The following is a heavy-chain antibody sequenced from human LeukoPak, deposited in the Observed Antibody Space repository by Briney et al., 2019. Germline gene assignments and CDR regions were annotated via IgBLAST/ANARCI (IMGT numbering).Heavy chain of an antibody. CDR2: INPSDGGT. CDR3: ARDTRTMTAVTRGQHYYYGLDV. V-gene: IGHV1-46*01. D-gene: IGHD4-17*01. Sequence: ASVRVSCTASGCTFTNYYLRWVRQAPGHGLEWMAIINPSDGGTYYEQKLQGRVPVTRDTSTSTVYMELSNLRSEDTAVYYCARDTRTMTAVTRGQHYYYGLDVWGQGTTVTVSS. CDR1: GCTFTNYY. J-gene: IGHJ6*02.